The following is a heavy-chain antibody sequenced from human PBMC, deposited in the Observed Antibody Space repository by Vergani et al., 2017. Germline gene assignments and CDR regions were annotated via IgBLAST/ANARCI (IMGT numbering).Heavy chain of an antibody. Sequence: QVQLVQSGGGVVQPGGSLRLSCVASGFTFNRYGMQWVRQAPGKGLEWVAYVLFDGSNEYYADSVKGRFIVSRDNSNDALYLQMSSLRTDDTAVYYCARDLAYCHEGSCALWGQGSVVTVSS. D-gene: IGHD2-15*01. CDR3: ARDLAYCHEGSCAL. CDR1: GFTFNRYG. J-gene: IGHJ4*02. CDR2: VLFDGSNE. V-gene: IGHV3-30*02.